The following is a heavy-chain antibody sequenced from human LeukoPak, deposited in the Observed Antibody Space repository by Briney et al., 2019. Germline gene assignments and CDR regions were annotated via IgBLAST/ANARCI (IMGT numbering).Heavy chain of an antibody. CDR3: ASSGSYRFDY. V-gene: IGHV3-33*01. CDR2: VWYDGSKK. CDR1: GFTFSSYG. D-gene: IGHD1-26*01. Sequence: GGSLRLSCAASGFTFSSYGMHWVRQAPGKGLEWVAVVWYDGSKKYSADSVKGRITISRDDSKNTLYLQMNSLRAEDTAVYYCASSGSYRFDYWGQGTLVTVSS. J-gene: IGHJ4*02.